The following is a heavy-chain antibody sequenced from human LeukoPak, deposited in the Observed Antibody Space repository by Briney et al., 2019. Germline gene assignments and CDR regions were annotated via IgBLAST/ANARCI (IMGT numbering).Heavy chain of an antibody. CDR2: IIPIFGTA. J-gene: IGHJ4*02. CDR1: GGTFSSYA. V-gene: IGHV1-69*06. Sequence: SVKVSCKASGGTFSSYAISWVRQAPGQGLEWMGGIIPIFGTANYAQKFQGRVTITADKSTSTAYMELSSLRSEDTAVYYCASTHYGSGSYYLDYWGRGTLVTVSS. CDR3: ASTHYGSGSYYLDY. D-gene: IGHD3-10*01.